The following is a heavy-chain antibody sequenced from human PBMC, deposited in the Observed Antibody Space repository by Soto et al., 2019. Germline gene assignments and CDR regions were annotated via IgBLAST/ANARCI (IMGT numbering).Heavy chain of an antibody. V-gene: IGHV3-23*01. D-gene: IGHD3-3*01. Sequence: GGSLRLSCAASGFTFSSYAMSWVRQAPGKGLEWVSAISGSGGSTYYADSVKGRFTISRDNSKNTLYLQMNSLRAEDTAVYYCAKDLPQYYDFWSGYYPRDYYFDYWGQGTLVTASS. CDR1: GFTFSSYA. CDR3: AKDLPQYYDFWSGYYPRDYYFDY. J-gene: IGHJ4*02. CDR2: ISGSGGST.